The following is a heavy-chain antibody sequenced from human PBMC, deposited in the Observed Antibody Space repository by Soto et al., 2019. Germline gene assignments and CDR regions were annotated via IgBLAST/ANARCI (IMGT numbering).Heavy chain of an antibody. V-gene: IGHV3-15*07. CDR2: IKSGSSVGAT. CDR3: TTMGVAPPPP. CDR1: GFVFNGAW. J-gene: IGHJ5*02. D-gene: IGHD3-10*01. Sequence: PGGSLRLSCVASGFVFNGAWMNWVRQAPGTGLEWVGRIKSGSSVGATDYAAPVRGRFTISRDDSKNTVYLQMSSLKPEDSAVYYCTTMGVAPPPPWGQGTLVTVSS.